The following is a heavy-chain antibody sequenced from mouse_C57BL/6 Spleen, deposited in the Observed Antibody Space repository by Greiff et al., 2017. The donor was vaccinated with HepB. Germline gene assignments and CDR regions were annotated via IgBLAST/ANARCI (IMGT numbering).Heavy chain of an antibody. D-gene: IGHD2-5*01. CDR2: IYPGSGST. J-gene: IGHJ4*01. Sequence: VQLQQPGAELVKPGASVKMSCKASGYTFTSYWITWVKQRPGQGLEWIGDIYPGSGSTNYNEKFKSKATLTVDTSSSTAYMQLSSLTSEDSAVYYCAKGDYYSNGGYAMDYWGQGTSVTVSS. V-gene: IGHV1-55*01. CDR1: GYTFTSYW. CDR3: AKGDYYSNGGYAMDY.